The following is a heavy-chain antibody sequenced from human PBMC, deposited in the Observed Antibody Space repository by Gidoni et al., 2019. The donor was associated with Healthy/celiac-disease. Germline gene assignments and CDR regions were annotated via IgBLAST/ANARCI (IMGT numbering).Heavy chain of an antibody. CDR2: SYYSGST. Sequence: QLQLQESGPGLVKPSETLSLSCRVPGGSISSSRYYWGWIRQPPGEGLEWIGSSYYSGSTYYNPSLRSRVTIEVDTSKNQLSLKLSSVNDADTAVYDCAREGSITMVRGNWFDPWGQGTLVTVSS. CDR3: AREGSITMVRGNWFDP. D-gene: IGHD3-10*01. CDR1: GGSISSSRYY. J-gene: IGHJ5*02. V-gene: IGHV4-39*07.